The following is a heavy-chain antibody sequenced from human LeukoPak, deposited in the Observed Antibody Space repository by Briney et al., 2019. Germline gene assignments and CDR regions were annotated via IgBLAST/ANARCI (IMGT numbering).Heavy chain of an antibody. D-gene: IGHD3-22*01. CDR2: ISPYNGNT. J-gene: IGHJ3*02. CDR1: GYTFTLYG. V-gene: IGHV1-18*01. CDR3: ARGGYYYDSSGAFDI. Sequence: ASVTVSFTASGYTFTLYGISWVRQAPGQGLEWMGWISPYNGNTNYSQKLQGRVTMTTDTSTSTAYMELRSLRSDDTAVYYCARGGYYYDSSGAFDIWGQGTMVTVSS.